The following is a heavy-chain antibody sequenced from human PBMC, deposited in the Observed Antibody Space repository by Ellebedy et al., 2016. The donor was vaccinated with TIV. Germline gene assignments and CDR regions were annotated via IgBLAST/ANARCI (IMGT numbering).Heavy chain of an antibody. Sequence: GESLKISCAASGFTFSNYAMSWVRQAPGKGLEWVANIKEDGSERYYVDSVKGRFTISRDNAKNSLYLQMDSLRVEDTALYYCAKDIRARSTTEPACWGQGTLVTVSS. CDR1: GFTFSNYA. D-gene: IGHD2-15*01. V-gene: IGHV3-7*03. J-gene: IGHJ4*02. CDR3: AKDIRARSTTEPAC. CDR2: IKEDGSER.